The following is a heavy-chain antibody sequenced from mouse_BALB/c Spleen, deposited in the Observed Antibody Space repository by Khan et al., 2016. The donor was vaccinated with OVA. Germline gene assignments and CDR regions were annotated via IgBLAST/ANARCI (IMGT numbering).Heavy chain of an antibody. CDR1: GYSITSDYA. CDR2: ISYSGRT. J-gene: IGHJ2*01. D-gene: IGHD1-1*01. V-gene: IGHV3-2*02. CDR3: ARSVTITTVVATDFDY. Sequence: EVQLQESGPGLVEPSQSLSLTCTVTGYSITSDYAWNWIRQFPGNKLEWMGYISYSGRTSYNPSLKSRISITRDTSKNQFFLQLNSVTTEDTATXYCARSVTITTVVATDFDYWGQGTTLTVSS.